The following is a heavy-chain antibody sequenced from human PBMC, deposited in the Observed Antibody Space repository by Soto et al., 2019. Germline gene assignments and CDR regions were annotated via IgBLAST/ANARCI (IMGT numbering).Heavy chain of an antibody. CDR1: GYTFTSYA. CDR2: INAGNGNT. D-gene: IGHD3-10*01. J-gene: IGHJ6*03. V-gene: IGHV1-3*01. Sequence: ASVKVSCKASGYTFTSYAMHWVRQAPGQRFEWMGWINAGNGNTKYSQKFQGRVTITRDTSASTAYVELSSLRSEDTAVYYCARMYYYGSGSYYYYMDVWGKGTTVTVSS. CDR3: ARMYYYGSGSYYYYMDV.